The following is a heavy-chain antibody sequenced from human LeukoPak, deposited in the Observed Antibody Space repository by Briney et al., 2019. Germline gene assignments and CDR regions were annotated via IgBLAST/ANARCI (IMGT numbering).Heavy chain of an antibody. V-gene: IGHV3-23*01. CDR1: RFTFSGFE. D-gene: IGHD2-15*01. CDR2: IRGNGVET. J-gene: IGHJ4*02. Sequence: GGSLRLSCAASRFTFSGFEMSWVRQAPGKGLEWVSFIRGNGVETYSDSVKGRFTISRDDSKNMLYLQMNSLRAEDTAVYYCVKGGWLDYWGQGTLVTVS. CDR3: VKGGWLDY.